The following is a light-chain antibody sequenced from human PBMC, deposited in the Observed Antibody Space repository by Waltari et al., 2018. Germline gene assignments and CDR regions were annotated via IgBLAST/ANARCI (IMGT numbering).Light chain of an antibody. J-gene: IGKJ4*01. Sequence: DIQMTQSPSRLSASVGERFPITCRASQSVKNNLAWYQQAPGKAPKVLIQKASRLESGAPARFSGSGYGTEFTLTISSLQPDDFATYYCQEYDSLPVTFGGGTKVEI. CDR3: QEYDSLPVT. V-gene: IGKV1-5*03. CDR2: KAS. CDR1: QSVKNN.